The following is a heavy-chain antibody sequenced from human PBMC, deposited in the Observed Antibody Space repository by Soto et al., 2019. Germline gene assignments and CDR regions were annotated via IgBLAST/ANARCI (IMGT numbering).Heavy chain of an antibody. CDR1: GFTFSSLW. Sequence: EVQLVESGGDLVQPGGSLRLSCAASGFTFSSLWMTWVRQAPGKGLECVANIKEDGSVKYYVDSVKGRFTISRDNAKTSLYLQMVGLRAEDTAVYYCARATRSPDFRGQGTLVTVSS. CDR2: IKEDGSVK. V-gene: IGHV3-7*05. CDR3: ARATRSPDF. J-gene: IGHJ4*02.